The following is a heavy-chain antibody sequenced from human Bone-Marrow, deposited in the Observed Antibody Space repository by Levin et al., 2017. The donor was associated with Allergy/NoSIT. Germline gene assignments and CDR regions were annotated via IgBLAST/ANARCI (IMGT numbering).Heavy chain of an antibody. CDR1: GFTFSNAW. CDR3: TTEGGSGSYKAFDI. Sequence: GGSLRLSCAASGFTFSNAWMSWVRQAPGKGLEWVGRIKSKTDGGTTDYAAPVKGRFTISRDDSKNTLYLQMNSLKTEDTAVYYCTTEGGSGSYKAFDIWGQGTMVTVSS. CDR2: IKSKTDGGTT. J-gene: IGHJ3*02. D-gene: IGHD3-10*01. V-gene: IGHV3-15*01.